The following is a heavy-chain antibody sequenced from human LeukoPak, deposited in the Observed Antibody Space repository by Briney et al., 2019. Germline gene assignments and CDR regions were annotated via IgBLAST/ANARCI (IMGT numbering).Heavy chain of an antibody. CDR2: MYPWGSA. CDR3: VSQGGGDNCR. J-gene: IGHJ4*01. D-gene: IGHD4-23*01. Sequence: TGGSLRLSCAASGITLNTNDMNWVRQAPGKGLEWGSIMYPWGSAFYTDYVKGRFTVTRDESKNMMFLQMNTLRPEDTEMYYCVSQGGGDNCRWGQGALVTVSS. CDR1: GITLNTND. V-gene: IGHV3-66*02.